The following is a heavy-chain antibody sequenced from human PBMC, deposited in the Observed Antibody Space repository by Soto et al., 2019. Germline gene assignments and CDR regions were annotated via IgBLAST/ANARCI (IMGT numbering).Heavy chain of an antibody. D-gene: IGHD3-3*01. J-gene: IGHJ6*03. CDR2: ISSSSSYI. CDR1: GFTFSSYS. V-gene: IGHV3-21*01. Sequence: EVQLVESGGGLVKPGGSLRLSCAASGFTFSSYSMNWVRQAPGKGLEWVSSISSSSSYIYYADSVKGRFTISRDNAKNSLYLQMNSLRAEDTAVYYCARGIRLGVVSYYYYMDVWGKGTTVTVSS. CDR3: ARGIRLGVVSYYYYMDV.